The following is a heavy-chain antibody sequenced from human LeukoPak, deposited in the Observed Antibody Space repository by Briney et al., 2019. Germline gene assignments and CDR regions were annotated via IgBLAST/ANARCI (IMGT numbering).Heavy chain of an antibody. V-gene: IGHV4-39*07. CDR3: ARGLGTMVRGVRIDSRYNWFDP. CDR2: IYYSGST. Sequence: ASETLSLTCTVSGGSISSSSYYWGWIRQPPGKGLEWIGSIYYSGSTYYNPSLKSRVTISVDTSKNQFSQKLSSVTAADTAVYYCARGLGTMVRGVRIDSRYNWFDPWGQGTLVTVSS. J-gene: IGHJ5*02. CDR1: GGSISSSSYY. D-gene: IGHD3-10*01.